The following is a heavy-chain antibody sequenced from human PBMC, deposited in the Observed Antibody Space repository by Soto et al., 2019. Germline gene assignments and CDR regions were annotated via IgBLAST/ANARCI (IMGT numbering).Heavy chain of an antibody. CDR3: ARVFSGYDILTGYYMGYYYYYMDV. J-gene: IGHJ6*03. Sequence: GGSLRLSCAASGFTFGSYWMSWVRQAPGKGLEWVANIKRDGSEKYYVDSVKGRFTISRDNAKNSLYLQMNSLRAEDTAVYYCARVFSGYDILTGYYMGYYYYYMDVWGKGTTVTVSS. CDR2: IKRDGSEK. CDR1: GFTFGSYW. D-gene: IGHD3-9*01. V-gene: IGHV3-7*01.